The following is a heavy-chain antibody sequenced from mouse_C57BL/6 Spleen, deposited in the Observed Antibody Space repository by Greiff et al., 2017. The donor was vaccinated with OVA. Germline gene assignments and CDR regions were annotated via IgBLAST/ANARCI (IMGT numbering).Heavy chain of an antibody. V-gene: IGHV1-52*01. J-gene: IGHJ1*03. CDR1: GYTFTSYW. D-gene: IGHD1-1*01. Sequence: QVQLQQSGAELVRPGSSVKLSCKASGYTFTSYWMHWVKQRPIQGLEWIGNIDPYDSETHYNQKFKDKATLTVDKSSSTAYMQLSSLTSEDSAVYYCARGSNHWYFDVWGTGTTVTVSS. CDR3: ARGSNHWYFDV. CDR2: IDPYDSET.